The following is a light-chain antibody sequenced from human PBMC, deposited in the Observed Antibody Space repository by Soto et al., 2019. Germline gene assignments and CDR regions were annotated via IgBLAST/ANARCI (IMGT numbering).Light chain of an antibody. Sequence: DIPRAQSPSTLSSSVVDIVTVAWRASQSISSYLNWYQQKPGKAPKLLVYAASSLQSGVPSRFSGSGSGTDFTLTISSLQPDDFATYYCQQYSTYTPRTFGQGTKVDIK. CDR2: AAS. V-gene: IGKV1-39*01. CDR3: QQYSTYTPRT. J-gene: IGKJ1*01. CDR1: QSISSY.